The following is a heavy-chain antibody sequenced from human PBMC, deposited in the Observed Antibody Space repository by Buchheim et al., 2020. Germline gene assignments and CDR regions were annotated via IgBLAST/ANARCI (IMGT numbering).Heavy chain of an antibody. J-gene: IGHJ6*02. CDR3: AKDVDIVVVPAAYYYYGMDV. CDR2: ISYDGSNK. V-gene: IGHV3-30*18. D-gene: IGHD2-2*01. Sequence: QVQLVESGGGVVQPGRSLRLSCAASGFTFSSYGMHWVRQAPGKGLEWVAVISYDGSNKYYADSVKGRFTISRDNSKNTLYLQMNSLRAEDTAVYYCAKDVDIVVVPAAYYYYGMDVWGQGTT. CDR1: GFTFSSYG.